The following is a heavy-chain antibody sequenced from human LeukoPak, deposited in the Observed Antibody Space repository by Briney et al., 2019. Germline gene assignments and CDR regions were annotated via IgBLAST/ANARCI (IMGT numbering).Heavy chain of an antibody. CDR3: AKYKARERDAFDI. CDR1: GFTFGSYA. V-gene: IGHV3-23*01. J-gene: IGHJ3*02. Sequence: GGSLRLSCAASGFTFGSYAMSWVRQAPGEGLEWVSAISGSGGSTYYADSVKGWFTISRDNSKNTLYLQMNSLRAEDTAVYYCAKYKARERDAFDIWGQGTMVTVSS. CDR2: ISGSGGST. D-gene: IGHD1-14*01.